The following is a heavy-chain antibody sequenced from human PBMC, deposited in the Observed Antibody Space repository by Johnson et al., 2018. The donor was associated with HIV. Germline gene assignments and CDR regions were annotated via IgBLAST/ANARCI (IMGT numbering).Heavy chain of an antibody. CDR3: ATQYNYRQPFDI. Sequence: EVQLVESGGGVVQPGKSLRLSCVASGLSFSNFGIHWFRQTPGKGLEWVANINDGGSEKYYVDSVKGRFTISRDNAKNSLYLQMNSLRAEDTAVYYCATQYNYRQPFDIWGQGTMVTVSS. V-gene: IGHV3-7*03. CDR2: INDGGSEK. D-gene: IGHD1-1*01. J-gene: IGHJ3*02. CDR1: GLSFSNFG.